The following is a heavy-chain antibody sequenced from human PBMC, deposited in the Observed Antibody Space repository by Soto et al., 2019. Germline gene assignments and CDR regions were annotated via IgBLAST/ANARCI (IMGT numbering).Heavy chain of an antibody. V-gene: IGHV7-4-1*01. Sequence: EASVKVSCKAPGYTFTSYAMNWVRQAPGQGLEWMGWINTNTGNPTYAQGFTGRFVFSLDTSVSTAYLQICSLKAEDTAVYYCARDPIERTAYYDFWRAGNPGYYFDYWGQGTLVTVSS. CDR2: INTNTGNP. J-gene: IGHJ4*02. CDR3: ARDPIERTAYYDFWRAGNPGYYFDY. D-gene: IGHD3-3*01. CDR1: GYTFTSYA.